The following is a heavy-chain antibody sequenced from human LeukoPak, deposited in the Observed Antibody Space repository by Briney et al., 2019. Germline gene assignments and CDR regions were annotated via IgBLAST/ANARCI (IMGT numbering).Heavy chain of an antibody. J-gene: IGHJ3*01. CDR3: ARITDRTISGEIMHGFDV. D-gene: IGHD3-3*01. CDR1: GDSINNNNYY. CDR2: VYYNGRT. V-gene: IGHV4-39*01. Sequence: PSETLSLTCTVSGDSINNNNYYWGWIRQPPGEGLEWIGNVYYNGRTYYSPSLKSRGTISVDTSNNQFSLKLNSVTAADTAVYYCARITDRTISGEIMHGFDVWGQGTPVTVSS.